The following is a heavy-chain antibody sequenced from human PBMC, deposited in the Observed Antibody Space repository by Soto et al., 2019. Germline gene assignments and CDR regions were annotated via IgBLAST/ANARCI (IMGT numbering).Heavy chain of an antibody. Sequence: ASVKVSCKASGYTFTSYGISWVRQAPGQGLEWMGWISAYNGNTNYAQKLQGRVTMTTDTSTSTAYMELRSLRSDDTAVYYCARTPYSNYGTDWFDPRGQGTLVTVSS. CDR1: GYTFTSYG. CDR3: ARTPYSNYGTDWFDP. D-gene: IGHD4-4*01. J-gene: IGHJ5*02. V-gene: IGHV1-18*01. CDR2: ISAYNGNT.